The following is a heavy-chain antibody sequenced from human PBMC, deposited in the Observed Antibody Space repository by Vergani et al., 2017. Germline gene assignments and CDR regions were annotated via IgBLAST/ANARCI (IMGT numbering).Heavy chain of an antibody. CDR2: ISAYNGNT. D-gene: IGHD2-2*01. CDR3: ASQGSCSSTSCYQSSYYYGMDV. J-gene: IGHJ6*02. CDR1: GYTFTSYG. V-gene: IGHV1-18*04. Sequence: QVQLVQSGAEVKKPGASVKVSCKASGYTFTSYGISWVRQAPGQGLEWMGWISAYNGNTNYAQKLQGRVTMTTDTSTSTAYMELRSLRSDDTAVYYCASQGSCSSTSCYQSSYYYGMDVWGQGTTVTVSS.